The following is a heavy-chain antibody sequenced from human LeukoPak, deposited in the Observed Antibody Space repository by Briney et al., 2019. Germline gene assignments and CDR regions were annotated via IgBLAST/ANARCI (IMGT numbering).Heavy chain of an antibody. J-gene: IGHJ4*02. Sequence: ASVKVSCKASRYTFTDYYMNWVRQAPGQGLEWMGWINPNSGGTNYAQKFQGRVTMTRDTSISTAYMELSSLRSDDTAMYYCTRVLGSDYWGQGTLLTVSS. CDR2: INPNSGGT. CDR1: RYTFTDYY. V-gene: IGHV1-2*02. CDR3: TRVLGSDY. D-gene: IGHD1-26*01.